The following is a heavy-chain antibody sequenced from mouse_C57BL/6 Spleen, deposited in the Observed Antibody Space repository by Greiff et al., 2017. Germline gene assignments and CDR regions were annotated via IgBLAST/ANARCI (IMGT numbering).Heavy chain of an antibody. D-gene: IGHD1-1*01. V-gene: IGHV1-81*01. CDR3: ARDYCCSNGDFDD. CDR1: GYTFTSYG. CDR2: IYPRSGNT. Sequence: VQLQQSGAELARPGASVKLSCKASGYTFTSYGISWVKQRTGQGLEWIGEIYPRSGNTNYNEKFKGKATLTADKSSSTAYMALRSLTSEDSAVYVWARDYCCSNGDFDDWGTGTTVTVSS. J-gene: IGHJ1*03.